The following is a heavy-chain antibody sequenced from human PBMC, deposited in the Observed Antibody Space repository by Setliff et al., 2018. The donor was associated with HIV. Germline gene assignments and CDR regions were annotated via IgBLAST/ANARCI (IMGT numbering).Heavy chain of an antibody. CDR2: IMYNEGN. CDR1: GGSISSHY. J-gene: IGHJ6*03. D-gene: IGHD6-19*01. Sequence: KPSETLSLTCSVSGGSISSHYWGWLRQPPGKGLEWIGYIMYNEGNNFNPSLKSRVTISVDTSKNEFSLKLSSVTAADTAVYYCARHYNGAVADAYSYYYYMDVWGKGTTVTVSS. V-gene: IGHV4-59*08. CDR3: ARHYNGAVADAYSYYYYMDV.